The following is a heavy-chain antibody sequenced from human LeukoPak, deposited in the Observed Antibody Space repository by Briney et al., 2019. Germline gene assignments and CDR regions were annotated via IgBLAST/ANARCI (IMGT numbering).Heavy chain of an antibody. Sequence: PGGSLRLSCAASGFTFSSYSMNWVRQAPGKGLEWVSYISSSSSTIYYADSVKGRFTTSRDNAKNSLYLQMNSLRAEDTAVYYCAREGATNAFDIWGQGTMVTVSS. CDR2: ISSSSSTI. J-gene: IGHJ3*02. D-gene: IGHD1-26*01. CDR1: GFTFSSYS. V-gene: IGHV3-48*01. CDR3: AREGATNAFDI.